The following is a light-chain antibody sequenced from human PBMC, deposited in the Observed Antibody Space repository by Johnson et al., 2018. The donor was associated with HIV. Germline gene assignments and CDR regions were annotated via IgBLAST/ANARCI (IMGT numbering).Light chain of an antibody. Sequence: QSVLSQPPSVSAAPGQKVTISCSGSSSNIGNNYVSWYQQLPGTAPKLLIFDNNKRPSGIPDRFSASKSGTSATLGITGLQTGDEADYYCGTWDSSLSAYVSGNGPTVS. V-gene: IGLV1-51*01. CDR2: DNN. CDR1: SSNIGNNY. J-gene: IGLJ1*01. CDR3: GTWDSSLSAYV.